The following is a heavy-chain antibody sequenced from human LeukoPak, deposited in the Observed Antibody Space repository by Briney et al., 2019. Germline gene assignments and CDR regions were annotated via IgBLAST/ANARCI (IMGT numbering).Heavy chain of an antibody. J-gene: IGHJ4*02. Sequence: SETLSLTCTVSGGSISSYYWSWIRQPPGKGLEWIGYIYYSGSTNYNPSLKSRVTISVDTSKNQFSLKLSSVTAADTAVYYCARASGSYSMRFDYWGQGTLVTVSS. CDR2: IYYSGST. CDR1: GGSISSYY. CDR3: ARASGSYSMRFDY. V-gene: IGHV4-59*12. D-gene: IGHD1-26*01.